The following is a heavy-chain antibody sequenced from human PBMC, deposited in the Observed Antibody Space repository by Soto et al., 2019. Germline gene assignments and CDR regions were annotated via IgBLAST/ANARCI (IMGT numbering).Heavy chain of an antibody. CDR3: ARGFGHPSSWYFDL. CDR2: IYYSGNT. D-gene: IGHD6-13*01. J-gene: IGHJ4*02. CDR1: GGSITSNNW. Sequence: QVQLQESGPGLVKPSGTLSLTCAVSGGSITSNNWWSWVRQPPGKGLEWIGEIYYSGNTNYTPSLRGRVSRAVDKSQKQFSLWLTSVTAAGTDVYYCARGFGHPSSWYFDLWGQGILITVSS. V-gene: IGHV4-4*02.